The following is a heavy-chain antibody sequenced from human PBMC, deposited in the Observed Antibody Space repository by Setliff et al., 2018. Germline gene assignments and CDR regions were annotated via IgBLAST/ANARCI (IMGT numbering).Heavy chain of an antibody. D-gene: IGHD2-8*02. CDR1: GFTFSRYA. CDR2: MSASGTST. CDR3: AKSAVADCSGAVCYLFDY. J-gene: IGHJ4*02. Sequence: ESLTISCATSGFTFSRYAMSWVRQAPGKGLEWVSAMSASGTSTYHADSVKGLFTISGDNSKTTLYLQMNSLRAEDTAVYFCAKSAVADCSGAVCYLFDYWGQGTLVTVSS. V-gene: IGHV3-23*01.